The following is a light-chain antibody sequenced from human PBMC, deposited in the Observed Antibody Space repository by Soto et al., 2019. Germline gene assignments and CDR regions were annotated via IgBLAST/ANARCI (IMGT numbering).Light chain of an antibody. J-gene: IGKJ4*01. CDR1: QTVSSSN. V-gene: IGKV3-20*01. Sequence: EVVLTQSPGTLSLSPGERATLSCMASQTVSSSNLAWYQHKPGQPPRLIVYSASSRATGIPDRFSGSGSGTDFTLSISRLEPEDFAVYYCQQYGGSPAVTFGGGTKVEIK. CDR3: QQYGGSPAVT. CDR2: SAS.